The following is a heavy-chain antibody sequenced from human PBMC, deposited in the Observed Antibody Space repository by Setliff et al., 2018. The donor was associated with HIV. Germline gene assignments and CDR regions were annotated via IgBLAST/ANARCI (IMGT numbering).Heavy chain of an antibody. CDR1: GFTFSSYA. V-gene: IGHV3-23*01. CDR2: ISDGGGST. J-gene: IGHJ4*02. D-gene: IGHD6-6*01. CDR3: AKEPKLGGIAAPFDY. Sequence: PGGSLRLSCAASGFTFSSYAMSWVRQAPGKGLEWVSAISDGGGSTYYAVSVKGRFTIARDNSKNTLYLQMNSLRVEDTAVYYCAKEPKLGGIAAPFDYWGQGTLVTVSS.